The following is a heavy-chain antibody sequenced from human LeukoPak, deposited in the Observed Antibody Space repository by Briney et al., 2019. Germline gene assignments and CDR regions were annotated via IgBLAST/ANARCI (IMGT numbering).Heavy chain of an antibody. CDR3: AREFYGSGSTLIDY. Sequence: GASVTVSCKASGYTFTSYGISWVRQAPGQGLEWMGWISAYNGNTNYAQKLQGRVTMTTDTSTSTAYMELRSLRSDDTAVYYCAREFYGSGSTLIDYWGQGTLVTVSS. J-gene: IGHJ4*02. D-gene: IGHD3-10*01. CDR2: ISAYNGNT. V-gene: IGHV1-18*01. CDR1: GYTFTSYG.